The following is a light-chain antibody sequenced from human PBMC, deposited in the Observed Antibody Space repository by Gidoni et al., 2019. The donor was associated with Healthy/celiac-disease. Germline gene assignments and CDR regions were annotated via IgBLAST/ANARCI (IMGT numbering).Light chain of an antibody. J-gene: IGKJ5*01. CDR2: DAS. Sequence: IVLTQSPATLSLSPGDSATMSCRASQSVSSYLAWYQQKPGQAPRLLIYDASNRATGIPARFSGSGSGTDFTLTISSLEPEDVAVYYCQQRSNRPITFGQGTRLEIK. CDR1: QSVSSY. CDR3: QQRSNRPIT. V-gene: IGKV3-11*01.